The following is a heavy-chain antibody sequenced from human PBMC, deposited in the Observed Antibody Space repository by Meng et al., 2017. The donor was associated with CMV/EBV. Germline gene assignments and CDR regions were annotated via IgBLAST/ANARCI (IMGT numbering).Heavy chain of an antibody. J-gene: IGHJ4*02. CDR3: AGQNVAAAAGTVFDY. Sequence: GSLRLSCTVSGVSISSYYWSWIRQPPGKGLEWIGYIYYSGSTNYNPSLKSRVTISVDTSKNQFSLKLSSVTAADTAVYYCAGQNVAAAAGTVFDYWGQGTLVTVSS. CDR1: GVSISSYY. V-gene: IGHV4-59*01. D-gene: IGHD6-13*01. CDR2: IYYSGST.